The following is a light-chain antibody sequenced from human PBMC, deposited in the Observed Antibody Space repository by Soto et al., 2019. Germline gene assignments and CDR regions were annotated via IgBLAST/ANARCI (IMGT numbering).Light chain of an antibody. J-gene: IGLJ2*01. CDR2: DVS. CDR3: SSYTSSIR. CDR1: SSDVGGYNY. V-gene: IGLV2-14*01. Sequence: QSALTQPASVSGSPGQSITISCTGTSSDVGGYNYVSWYQQHPGKAPKLMIYDVSNRPSVVSNRFSGAESVNTASRTISGIQAEDEADYYCSSYTSSIRFGGGTKLTVL.